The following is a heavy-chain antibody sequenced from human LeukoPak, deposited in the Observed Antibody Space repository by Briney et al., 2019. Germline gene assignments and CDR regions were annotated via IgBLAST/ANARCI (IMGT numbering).Heavy chain of an antibody. CDR2: IYHSGST. Sequence: SETLSLTCTVSGGSLNSYYWGWLRQPTGKGLEWVGYIYHSGSTNYNSSLKSRVAISVDTSKNQFSLKLSSVNAGDTAIYYCVRHGESGRHHAYFDSWGQGTLVTVSS. CDR1: GGSLNSYY. CDR3: VRHGESGRHHAYFDS. D-gene: IGHD3-10*01. V-gene: IGHV4-59*08. J-gene: IGHJ4*02.